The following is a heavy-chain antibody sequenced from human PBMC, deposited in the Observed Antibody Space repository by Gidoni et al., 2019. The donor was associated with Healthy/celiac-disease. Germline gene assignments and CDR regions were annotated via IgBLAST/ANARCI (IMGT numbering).Heavy chain of an antibody. CDR3: AKLRMAGANEGHYNWFDP. CDR2: ISGSGGST. V-gene: IGHV3-23*01. CDR1: GFTFSSYA. Sequence: EVQLLESGGGLVQPGGSLRLSCAASGFTFSSYAMSWVRQAPGKGLEWVSAISGSGGSTYYADSVKGRFTISRDNSKNTLYLQMNSLRAEDTAVYYCAKLRMAGANEGHYNWFDPWGQGTLVTVFS. D-gene: IGHD1-26*01. J-gene: IGHJ5*02.